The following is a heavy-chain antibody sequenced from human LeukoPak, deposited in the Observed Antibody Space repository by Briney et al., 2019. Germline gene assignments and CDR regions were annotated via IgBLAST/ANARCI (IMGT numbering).Heavy chain of an antibody. Sequence: AGRSLRLSCAASGFTFSDYGMHWVRQAPGKGLEWVALIWYDGSSQYYADSVEGRFTISRDSSKHTLYLQMSSLRAEDTAIYYCARGWSRDSSTLDYWGQGTLVTVSS. CDR1: GFTFSDYG. CDR3: ARGWSRDSSTLDY. CDR2: IWYDGSSQ. D-gene: IGHD2-8*01. V-gene: IGHV3-33*01. J-gene: IGHJ4*02.